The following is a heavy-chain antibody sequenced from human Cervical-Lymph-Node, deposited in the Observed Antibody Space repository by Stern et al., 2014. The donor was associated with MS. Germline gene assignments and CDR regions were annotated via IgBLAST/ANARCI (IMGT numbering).Heavy chain of an antibody. V-gene: IGHV4-61*01. D-gene: IGHD2/OR15-2a*01. CDR3: ARNFKYSTWDY. CDR2: FYYNGIT. CDR1: GESVGSGSYY. Sequence: QLQLQESGPGLVKPSGTLSLTCSVSGESVGSGSYYWSWIRQPPGKGLEWIGYFYYNGITDYNPSLKSRVSISGDTKTNQCSLKLTSVTAADTAVYYCARNFKYSTWDYWGQGALVTISS. J-gene: IGHJ4*02.